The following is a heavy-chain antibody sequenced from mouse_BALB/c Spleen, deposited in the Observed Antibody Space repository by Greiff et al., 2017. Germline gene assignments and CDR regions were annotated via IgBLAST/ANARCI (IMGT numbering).Heavy chain of an antibody. CDR2: IAPGSGST. V-gene: IGHV1S41*01. J-gene: IGHJ2*01. CDR3: ASSYCNY. CDR1: GYTFTSYW. Sequence: DLVKPGASVKLSCKASGYTFTSYWINWIKQRPGQGLEWIGSIAPGSGSTYYNEMFKGKTTLTVDTSSSTAYIQLSSLTSEDTAVYYSASSYCNYWGKGTTLTVSS.